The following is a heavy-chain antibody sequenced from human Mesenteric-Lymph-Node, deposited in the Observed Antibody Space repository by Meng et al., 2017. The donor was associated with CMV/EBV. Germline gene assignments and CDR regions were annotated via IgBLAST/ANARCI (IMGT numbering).Heavy chain of an antibody. CDR1: GYTFTGYY. V-gene: IGHV1-69*05. Sequence: SVKVSCKASGYTFTGYYMHWVRQAPGQGLEWVGGIIPIFGTANYAQRFQGRVTITTDESASTAYMDLSSLRSEDTAIYYCARTPRLGYGGGWVDYWGQGTLVTVSS. CDR2: IIPIFGTA. J-gene: IGHJ4*02. CDR3: ARTPRLGYGGGWVDY. D-gene: IGHD6-19*01.